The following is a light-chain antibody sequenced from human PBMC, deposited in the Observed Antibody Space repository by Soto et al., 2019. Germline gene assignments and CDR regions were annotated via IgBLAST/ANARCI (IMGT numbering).Light chain of an antibody. CDR1: SSDVGGYTY. V-gene: IGLV2-8*01. CDR3: SSYAGITPYV. CDR2: EVS. J-gene: IGLJ1*01. Sequence: SVLTQPPSASGSPGQSVTISCTGTSSDVGGYTYVSWYQHHPGKAPKLMIYEVSKRPSGVPDRFSGSKSGNTASLTVSGLQAEDEADYYCSSYAGITPYVFGTGTKVTVL.